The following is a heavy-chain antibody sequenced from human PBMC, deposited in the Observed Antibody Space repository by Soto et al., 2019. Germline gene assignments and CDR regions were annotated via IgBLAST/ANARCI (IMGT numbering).Heavy chain of an antibody. CDR3: TKGEQLLGLDS. J-gene: IGHJ4*02. CDR2: VSWDGDST. V-gene: IGHV3-43*01. D-gene: IGHD6-6*01. CDR1: GFTFDDYT. Sequence: EVQLVQSGGVVVQPGGSLRLSCAASGFTFDDYTMHWVRQAPGKGLEWVSLVSWDGDSTYYADSVKGRFTISRDNSKNSLSLQMTRLRTEDTAFYYCTKGEQLLGLDSWGQGTLVTVSS.